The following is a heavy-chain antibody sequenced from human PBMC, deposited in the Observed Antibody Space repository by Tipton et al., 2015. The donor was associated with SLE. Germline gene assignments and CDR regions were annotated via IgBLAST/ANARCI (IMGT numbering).Heavy chain of an antibody. D-gene: IGHD4-17*01. CDR1: GGSISSHY. V-gene: IGHV4-59*11. CDR3: ATATVTTNWFDH. Sequence: TLSLTCTVSGGSISSHYWSWIRQPPGKGLEWIWYISYSGSTNYNPSLKIRVTISVETSKNQFSLKLSSVTAADTAVYYCATATVTTNWFDHWGQGTLVTVSS. J-gene: IGHJ5*02. CDR2: ISYSGST.